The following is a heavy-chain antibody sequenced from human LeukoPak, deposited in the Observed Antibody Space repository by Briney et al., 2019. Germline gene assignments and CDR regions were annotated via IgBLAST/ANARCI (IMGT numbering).Heavy chain of an antibody. Sequence: SETLSLTRAVSGGSISSGGYSWSWIRQPPGKGLEWIGYIYHSGSTYYNPSLKSRVTISVDRSKNQFSLKLSSVTAADTAVYYCARDRGSHDAFDIWGQGTMVTVSS. CDR2: IYHSGST. J-gene: IGHJ3*02. V-gene: IGHV4-30-2*01. CDR1: GGSISSGGYS. D-gene: IGHD1-26*01. CDR3: ARDRGSHDAFDI.